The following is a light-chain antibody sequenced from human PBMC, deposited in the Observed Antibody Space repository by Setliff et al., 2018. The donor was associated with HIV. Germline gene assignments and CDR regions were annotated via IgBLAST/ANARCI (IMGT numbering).Light chain of an antibody. CDR1: GGYNY. V-gene: IGLV2-14*03. CDR2: DVS. Sequence: GGYNYVSWYQQHPGKAPKLMIYDVSNRPSGVSNRFSGSKSGNTASLTISGLQAEDEADYYCSSYTSSSTTVLFGGGTK. CDR3: SSYTSSSTTVL. J-gene: IGLJ2*01.